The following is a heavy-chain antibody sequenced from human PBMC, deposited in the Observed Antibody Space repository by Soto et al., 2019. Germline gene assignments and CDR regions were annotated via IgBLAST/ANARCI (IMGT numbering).Heavy chain of an antibody. Sequence: ESGPKLVNPEQTLTLTCTSSGFSLSTNRMCVSWIRQPPGKALEWLALIDWDDDKYYSTSLKTRLTISKDTSKNQVVLTMTNMDPVDTATYYCARTPFRDILTGPLGYGMDVWGQGTTVTVSS. J-gene: IGHJ6*02. CDR1: GFSLSTNRMC. CDR2: IDWDDDK. D-gene: IGHD3-9*01. V-gene: IGHV2-70*01. CDR3: ARTPFRDILTGPLGYGMDV.